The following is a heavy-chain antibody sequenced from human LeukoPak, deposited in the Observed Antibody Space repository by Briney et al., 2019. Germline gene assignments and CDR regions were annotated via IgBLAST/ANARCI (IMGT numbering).Heavy chain of an antibody. CDR3: AKSRSVYEADAFDL. V-gene: IGHV3-23*01. J-gene: IGHJ3*01. D-gene: IGHD5/OR15-5a*01. Sequence: PGGSLRLSCAASGFTFSSFAMSWVRQAAGGGLEWVSAISGSGGSTYYADSVKGRFTISRDNSKNTLYLQMNSLRAEDTAVYSCAKSRSVYEADAFDLWGRGTLVTVSS. CDR1: GFTFSSFA. CDR2: ISGSGGST.